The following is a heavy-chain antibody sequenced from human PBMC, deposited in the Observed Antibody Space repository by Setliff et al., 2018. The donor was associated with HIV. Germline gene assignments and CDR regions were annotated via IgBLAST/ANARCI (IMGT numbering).Heavy chain of an antibody. CDR2: INHSGRT. V-gene: IGHV4-34*01. CDR1: GGSFSDNY. CDR3: ARDDSGSYNNWFDP. Sequence: PSETLSLTCAVYGGSFSDNYWSWIRQSPGKGLEWIGEINHSGRTKYSPSLRSRVSISVDTSKTQFSLKLSSVTAADAAVYYCARDDSGSYNNWFDPWGQGTLVTVSS. J-gene: IGHJ5*02. D-gene: IGHD1-26*01.